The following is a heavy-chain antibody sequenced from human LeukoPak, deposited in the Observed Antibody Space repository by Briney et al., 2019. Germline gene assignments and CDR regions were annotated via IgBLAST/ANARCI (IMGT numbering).Heavy chain of an antibody. J-gene: IGHJ3*02. V-gene: IGHV4-34*01. D-gene: IGHD3-22*01. CDR1: GGSFSGYY. CDR2: INHSGST. Sequence: SETLSLTCAVYGGSFSGYYWSWIRQPPGKGLEWIGEINHSGSTNYNPSLKSRVTISVDTSKNQFPLKLSSVTAADTAVYYCARSQGCYYDSSGYPSIWGQGTMVTVSS. CDR3: ARSQGCYYDSSGYPSI.